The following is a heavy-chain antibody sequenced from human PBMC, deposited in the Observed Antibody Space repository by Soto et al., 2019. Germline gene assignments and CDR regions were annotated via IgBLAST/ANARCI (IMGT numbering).Heavy chain of an antibody. CDR1: GFTFSSYA. Sequence: EVQLLESGGGLVQPGGSLRLSCAASGFTFSSYAMSWVRQAPGKGLEWVSTIGGSGGSTYYADSVKGRFTISRDNSKNTLYLQMNSLRAEDTAVYYGAKGRSSIAVANYFDYWGQGTLVTVSS. CDR3: AKGRSSIAVANYFDY. J-gene: IGHJ4*02. D-gene: IGHD6-19*01. CDR2: IGGSGGST. V-gene: IGHV3-23*01.